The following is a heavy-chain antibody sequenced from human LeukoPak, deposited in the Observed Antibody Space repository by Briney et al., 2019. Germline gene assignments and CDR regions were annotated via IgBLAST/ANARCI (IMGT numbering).Heavy chain of an antibody. CDR2: MNPNRGNT. CDR1: GYTFTSYD. J-gene: IGHJ6*02. V-gene: IGHV1-8*01. D-gene: IGHD3-22*01. Sequence: ASVKVSCKASGYTFTSYDINWVRQATGQGLEWMGWMNPNRGNTGYAQKFQGRVTMTRNTSISTAYMELSSLRSEDTAVYYCARGDYDSSGYSPSYYYYYYGMDVWGQGTTVTVSS. CDR3: ARGDYDSSGYSPSYYYYYYGMDV.